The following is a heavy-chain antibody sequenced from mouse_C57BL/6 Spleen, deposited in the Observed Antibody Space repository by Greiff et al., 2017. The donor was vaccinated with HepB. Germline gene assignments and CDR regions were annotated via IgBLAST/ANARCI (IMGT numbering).Heavy chain of an antibody. J-gene: IGHJ2*01. CDR2: IYPGSGNT. Sequence: QVQLKESGPELVKPGASVKISCKASGYTFTDYYINWVKQRPGQGLEWIGWIYPGSGNTKYNEKFKGKATLTVDTSSSTAYMQLSSLTSEDSAVYFCARVGGNLLLRPYYFDYWGQGTTLTVSS. CDR1: GYTFTDYY. CDR3: ARVGGNLLLRPYYFDY. V-gene: IGHV1-84*01. D-gene: IGHD1-1*01.